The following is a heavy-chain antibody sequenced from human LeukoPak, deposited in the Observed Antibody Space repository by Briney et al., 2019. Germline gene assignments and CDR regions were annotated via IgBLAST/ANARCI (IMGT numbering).Heavy chain of an antibody. CDR3: ARDMLLWFGELYYFXX. D-gene: IGHD3-10*01. J-gene: IGHJ4*02. Sequence: GGSLRLSCAASGFTFSSYSMNWVRQAPGKGLEWVSSTSSSSSYIYYADSVKGRFTISRDNAKNSLYLQMNSLRAEDTAVYYCARDMLLWFGELYYFXXWGQGTLVTV. CDR2: TSSSSSYI. V-gene: IGHV3-21*01. CDR1: GFTFSSYS.